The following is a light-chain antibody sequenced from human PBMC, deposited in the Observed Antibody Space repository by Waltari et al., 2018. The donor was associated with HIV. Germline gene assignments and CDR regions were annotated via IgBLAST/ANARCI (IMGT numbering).Light chain of an antibody. CDR3: YSTDSSGNHRGV. V-gene: IGLV3-10*01. J-gene: IGLJ2*01. CDR2: EDF. Sequence: SYELTQPPSVSVSPGQTARITCSGDALPKQYAYWYQQKSGQAPVLFIYEDFKRPSGIPERFSGSSSGTMATLTISGAQVEDEADYYCYSTDSSGNHRGVFGGGTKLTVL. CDR1: ALPKQY.